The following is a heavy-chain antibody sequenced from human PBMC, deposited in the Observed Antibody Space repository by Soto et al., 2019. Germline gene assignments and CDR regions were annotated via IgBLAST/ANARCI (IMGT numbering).Heavy chain of an antibody. J-gene: IGHJ5*02. V-gene: IGHV1-2*02. CDR1: GYTFTGYY. D-gene: IGHD2-2*02. CDR2: INPNSGGT. CDR3: ARDTTHCSSTSCYTLAWARNWFDP. Sequence: ASVKVSCKASGYTFTGYYMHWVRQAPGQGLEWMGWINPNSGGTNYAQNFQGRVTMTRDTSISTAYMELSRLRSDDTAVYYCARDTTHCSSTSCYTLAWARNWFDPWGQGTLVTVSS.